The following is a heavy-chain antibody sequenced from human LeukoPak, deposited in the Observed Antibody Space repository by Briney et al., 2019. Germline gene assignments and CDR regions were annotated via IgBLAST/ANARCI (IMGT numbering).Heavy chain of an antibody. J-gene: IGHJ4*02. CDR2: IRQDGNEK. D-gene: IGHD2-15*01. Sequence: GGSLRLSCAASGIILSSYWMTWVRQVPGKGLEWVANIRQDGNEKYSVDSVKGRFTISRDNAKNSLYLQMNSLRAEDTAVYYCARLRGYCSGGSCFPPDYWGQGTLVTVSS. V-gene: IGHV3-7*04. CDR1: GIILSSYW. CDR3: ARLRGYCSGGSCFPPDY.